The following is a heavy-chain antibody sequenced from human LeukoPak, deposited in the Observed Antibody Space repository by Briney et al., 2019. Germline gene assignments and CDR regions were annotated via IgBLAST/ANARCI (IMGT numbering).Heavy chain of an antibody. Sequence: SETLSLTCTVSGGSISSYYWSWIRQPPGKGLEWIGYIYYSGSTNYNPSLKSRVTISVDTSKNQFSLKLSSVTAADTAVYYCARLGRYSSSWVQHWGQGTLVTVSS. V-gene: IGHV4-59*08. CDR3: ARLGRYSSSWVQH. CDR1: GGSISSYY. J-gene: IGHJ1*01. CDR2: IYYSGST. D-gene: IGHD6-13*01.